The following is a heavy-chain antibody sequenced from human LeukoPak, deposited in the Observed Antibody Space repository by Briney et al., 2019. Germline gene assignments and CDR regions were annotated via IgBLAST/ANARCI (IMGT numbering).Heavy chain of an antibody. J-gene: IGHJ4*02. D-gene: IGHD6-19*01. CDR3: AKGYSGGWSIFDY. Sequence: GRSLRLSCAASAFTFSSYVIHWVRQAPGKGLESVAVISYDGSNKYYADSVKGRFTISRDNSKNTLYLQMNSLITEDTAVYYCAKGYSGGWSIFDYWGQGTLVTVSS. V-gene: IGHV3-30*18. CDR2: ISYDGSNK. CDR1: AFTFSSYV.